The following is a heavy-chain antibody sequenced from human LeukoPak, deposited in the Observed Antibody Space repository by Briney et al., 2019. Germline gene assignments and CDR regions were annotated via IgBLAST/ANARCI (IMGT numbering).Heavy chain of an antibody. Sequence: GGSLRLSCSASGFIFSTYSMNWVRQAPGKGLEWVSTISSTSNYIYYADSVKGRFTISRDNAKNSLDLQMNGLTGEDTAVYYCARSLAVAAYFDDWGQGTLVTVSS. J-gene: IGHJ4*02. CDR1: GFIFSTYS. CDR3: ARSLAVAAYFDD. V-gene: IGHV3-21*01. D-gene: IGHD6-19*01. CDR2: ISSTSNYI.